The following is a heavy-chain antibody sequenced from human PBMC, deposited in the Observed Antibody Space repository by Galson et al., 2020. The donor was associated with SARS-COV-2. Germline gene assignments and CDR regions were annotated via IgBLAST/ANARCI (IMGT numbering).Heavy chain of an antibody. J-gene: IGHJ4*02. CDR3: ATAGFEVRGAYYFDY. Sequence: ASVTVSCKVSGYTLTELYMHWVRQAPGQGLEWMGGFDPQDGETIYAQKFQGRVTMTEDTSTDTAYMELSSLRSEDTAVYYCATAGFEVRGAYYFDYWGQGTLVTVSS. CDR2: FDPQDGET. CDR1: GYTLTELY. D-gene: IGHD3-10*01. V-gene: IGHV1-24*01.